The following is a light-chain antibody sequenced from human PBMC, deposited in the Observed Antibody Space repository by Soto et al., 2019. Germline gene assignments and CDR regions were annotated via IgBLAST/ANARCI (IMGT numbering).Light chain of an antibody. CDR1: SSDVGGYNY. CDR3: SSYTSSSSRV. CDR2: EVS. J-gene: IGLJ1*01. Sequence: QSVLTQPASVPGSPGQSITISCTGTSSDVGGYNYVSWYQQHPGKAPKLMIYEVSNRPSGVSNRFSGPKSGNTASLTISGLQAEGEFDYYCSSYTSSSSRVFGTGTKVTVL. V-gene: IGLV2-14*01.